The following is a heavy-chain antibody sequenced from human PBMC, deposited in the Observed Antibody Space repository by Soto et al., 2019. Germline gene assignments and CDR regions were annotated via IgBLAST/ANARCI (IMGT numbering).Heavy chain of an antibody. J-gene: IGHJ3*02. CDR1: SGSIRTSY. Sequence: QVQLQESGPGLVKPSETLSLTCTVPSGSIRTSYWTWIRQFPGKRLELIAHNHNSGNTNPNHSLKSRVTISMDTSKNQISLRLTSVTAADTAMYYCARLQYTVVTPIDMWGQGTMVTVSS. V-gene: IGHV4-59*01. CDR3: ARLQYTVVTPIDM. D-gene: IGHD2-21*02. CDR2: NHNSGNT.